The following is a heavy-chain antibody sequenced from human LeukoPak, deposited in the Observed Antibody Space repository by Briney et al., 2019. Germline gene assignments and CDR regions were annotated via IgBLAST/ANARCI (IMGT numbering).Heavy chain of an antibody. D-gene: IGHD6-19*01. J-gene: IGHJ4*02. V-gene: IGHV1-2*02. Sequence: GASVKVSCKASGYTFTSYDINWVRQATGQGLEWMGWINPKSGGTNYAQKFQGRVTMTRDTSISTTYMELSRLRSDDTAVYYCARDLGISGWYAPPLGYFDYWGQGTLVTVSS. CDR2: INPKSGGT. CDR1: GYTFTSYD. CDR3: ARDLGISGWYAPPLGYFDY.